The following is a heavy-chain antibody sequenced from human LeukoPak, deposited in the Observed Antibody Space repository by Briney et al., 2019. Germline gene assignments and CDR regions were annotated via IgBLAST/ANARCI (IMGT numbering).Heavy chain of an antibody. CDR2: IKQDGSQE. CDR3: ARGVPYDSWSGPHYSDY. CDR1: RFTLSTYW. Sequence: QSGGSLRLSCAASRFTLSTYWMSWVRQAPGKGLEWVAYIKQDGSQEYYVDSVKGRFTISRDSAKNSLYLQMNSLGAEDTAVYYCARGVPYDSWSGPHYSDYWGQGTLVTVSS. J-gene: IGHJ4*02. D-gene: IGHD3-3*01. V-gene: IGHV3-7*01.